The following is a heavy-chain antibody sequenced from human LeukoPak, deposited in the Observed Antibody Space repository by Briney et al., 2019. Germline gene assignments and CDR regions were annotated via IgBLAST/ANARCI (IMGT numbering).Heavy chain of an antibody. V-gene: IGHV5-10-1*01. J-gene: IGHJ6*04. D-gene: IGHD2-15*01. CDR1: GYSFPSYW. CDR2: IDPSDSYT. Sequence: GESLKISCKGSGYSFPSYWISWVRQVPGKGLEWMGRIDPSDSYTNYSPSFQGHVTISADKSISTAYLQWSSLKASDTAMYYCARHWARGEDYYYGMDVWGKGTTVTVSS. CDR3: ARHWARGEDYYYGMDV.